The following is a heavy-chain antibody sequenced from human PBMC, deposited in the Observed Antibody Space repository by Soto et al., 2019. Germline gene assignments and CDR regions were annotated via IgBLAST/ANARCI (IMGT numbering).Heavy chain of an antibody. V-gene: IGHV5-51*01. CDR2: IYPGDSDT. CDR1: GYSFTSYW. J-gene: IGHJ4*02. D-gene: IGHD5-12*01. CDR3: ARHGPGYRHYFDY. Sequence: GASLKLSCKGSGYSFTSYWIGWVRQMPGKGLEWMGIIYPGDSDTRYSPSFQGQVTISADKSISTAYLQWSSLKASDTAMYYCARHGPGYRHYFDYWGQGTLVTVSS.